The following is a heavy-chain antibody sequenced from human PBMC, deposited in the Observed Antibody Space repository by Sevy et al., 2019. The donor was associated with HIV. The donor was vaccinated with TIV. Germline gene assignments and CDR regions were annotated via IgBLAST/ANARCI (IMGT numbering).Heavy chain of an antibody. J-gene: IGHJ4*03. Sequence: GGSLRLSCAASGFTFSSNYMSWVRQAPGKGLEWVSVIYSGGSTYYADSVKGGLTISRYNSKNTLYLQMKSLRAEDTAVYYWARGPGYYDSSGYGRDFDYWGQGTLVTVSS. CDR1: GFTFSSNY. CDR2: IYSGGST. V-gene: IGHV3-53*01. CDR3: ARGPGYYDSSGYGRDFDY. D-gene: IGHD3-22*01.